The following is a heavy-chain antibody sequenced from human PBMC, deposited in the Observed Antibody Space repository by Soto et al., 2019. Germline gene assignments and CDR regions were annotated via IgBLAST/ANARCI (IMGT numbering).Heavy chain of an antibody. CDR1: GFTFSSYS. J-gene: IGHJ4*02. CDR3: ARDRGQLLPNIFDY. D-gene: IGHD2-2*01. V-gene: IGHV3-21*01. CDR2: ISSSSSYI. Sequence: GGSLRLSCAASGFTFSSYSMNWVRQAPGKGLEWVSSISSSSSYIYYADSVKGRFTISRDNAKNSLYLQMNSLRAEDTAVYYCARDRGQLLPNIFDYWGQGTLVTVSS.